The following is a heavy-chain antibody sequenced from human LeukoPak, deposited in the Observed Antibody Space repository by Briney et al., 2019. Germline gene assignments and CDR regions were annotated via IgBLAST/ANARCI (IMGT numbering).Heavy chain of an antibody. CDR2: IYYSGNT. V-gene: IGHV4-59*01. J-gene: IGHJ1*01. CDR3: ARGGAPRLHFQN. CDR1: GGSISSYY. Sequence: SSETLSLTCTVSGGSISSYYWSWIRLPPGKGLEWIGYIYYSGNTNYNPSLQSRVTISVDTSKNQFSLNLRSVTAADTAVYYCARGGAPRLHFQNWGQGTLVTVSS. D-gene: IGHD6-6*01.